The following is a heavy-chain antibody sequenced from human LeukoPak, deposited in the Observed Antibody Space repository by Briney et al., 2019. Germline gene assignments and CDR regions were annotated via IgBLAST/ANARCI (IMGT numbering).Heavy chain of an antibody. V-gene: IGHV3-7*01. J-gene: IGHJ4*02. D-gene: IGHD5-24*01. Sequence: GGSLRLSCAGSGFTFSSYWMSWVRQAPGKGLEWVANIKQGGSERYYVDSVKGRFTISRDNAKNSLYLQMNSLRAEDTAVYYCVREARESGGFDYWGQGTLVTVSS. CDR3: VREARESGGFDY. CDR1: GFTFSSYW. CDR2: IKQGGSER.